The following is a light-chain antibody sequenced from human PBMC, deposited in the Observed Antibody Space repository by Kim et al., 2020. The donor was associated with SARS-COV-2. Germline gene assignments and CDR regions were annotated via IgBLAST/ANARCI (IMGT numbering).Light chain of an antibody. CDR2: GAS. V-gene: IGKV3-20*01. CDR3: QQYGSSPT. Sequence: EIVLTQSPGTLSLSPGERATLSCRASQSVSSSYLAWYQQKPGQAPRLLIYGASSRATGIPDRFSGSGSGTDFTLTISRLEPEDFAVYYCQQYGSSPTFGGVTKLEI. CDR1: QSVSSSY. J-gene: IGKJ4*01.